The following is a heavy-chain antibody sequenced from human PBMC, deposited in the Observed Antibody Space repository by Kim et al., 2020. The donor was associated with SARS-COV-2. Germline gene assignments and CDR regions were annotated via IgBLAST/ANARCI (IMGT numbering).Heavy chain of an antibody. J-gene: IGHJ4*02. V-gene: IGHV3-23*01. CDR3: AKDLVYGLVNPFYFDY. D-gene: IGHD3-3*01. CDR1: GFTFSSYA. Sequence: GGSLRLSCAASGFTFSSYAMSWVRQAPGKGLEWVSAISGSGGSTYYADSVKGRFTISRDNSKNTLYLQMNSLRAEDTAVYYCAKDLVYGLVNPFYFDYWGQGTLVTVSS. CDR2: ISGSGGST.